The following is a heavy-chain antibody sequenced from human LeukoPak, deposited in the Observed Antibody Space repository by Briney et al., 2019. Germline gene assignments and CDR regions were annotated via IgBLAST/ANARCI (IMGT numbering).Heavy chain of an antibody. CDR3: TTDWYYYDSSGYYPIF. Sequence: GGSLRLSCAASGFPFSDVWMSWVRQAPGKGLEWVGRIKSKTDGGTADYAAPVQGRFTFSRDDSKNTLYLQMNSLNTEDTAVYYCTTDWYYYDSSGYYPIFWGQGTLVTVSS. CDR1: GFPFSDVW. J-gene: IGHJ4*02. V-gene: IGHV3-15*01. CDR2: IKSKTDGGTA. D-gene: IGHD3-22*01.